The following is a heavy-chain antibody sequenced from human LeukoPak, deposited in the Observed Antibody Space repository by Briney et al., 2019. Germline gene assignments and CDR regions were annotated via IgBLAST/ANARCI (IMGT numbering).Heavy chain of an antibody. D-gene: IGHD2-15*01. CDR3: ARAIYCSGGSCYSHSYYFMDV. J-gene: IGHJ6*03. V-gene: IGHV4-38-2*02. Sequence: SETLSLTCSVSGYSISSGYYWGWIRQPPGKGLEWIGSIYHCGNTYYNPSLMSRVTVSVDTSKNQFSLKLSSVTAVDTGVYYCARAIYCSGGSCYSHSYYFMDVWGKGTTVTVSS. CDR2: IYHCGNT. CDR1: GYSISSGYY.